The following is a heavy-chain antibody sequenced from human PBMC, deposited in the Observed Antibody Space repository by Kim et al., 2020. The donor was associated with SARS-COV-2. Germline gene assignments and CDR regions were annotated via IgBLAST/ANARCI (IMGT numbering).Heavy chain of an antibody. D-gene: IGHD2-2*01. Sequence: GGSLRLSCAASGFTFSSYAMSWVRQAPGKGLEWVSAISGSGGSTYYADSVKGRFTISRDNSKNTLYLQMNSLRAEDTAVYYCAVRGAIVVVPAAMDYYGMDVWGQGTTVTVSS. CDR3: AVRGAIVVVPAAMDYYGMDV. J-gene: IGHJ6*02. CDR1: GFTFSSYA. V-gene: IGHV3-23*01. CDR2: ISGSGGST.